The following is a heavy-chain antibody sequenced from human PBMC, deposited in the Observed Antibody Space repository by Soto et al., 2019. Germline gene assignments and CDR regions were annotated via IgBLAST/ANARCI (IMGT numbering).Heavy chain of an antibody. Sequence: QVQLGQSGAEVKKPGSSVKVSCKASGVTFSSSAISWVRQAPGQGLEWMGGIIPIFGTANYAQKCQGRVTITADKSTSTAYMELRSLRSEDTDVYYCAGVRSNRGGNWFDPWGQGTLVTVSS. CDR1: GVTFSSSA. D-gene: IGHD2-2*01. CDR3: AGVRSNRGGNWFDP. J-gene: IGHJ5*02. V-gene: IGHV1-69*06. CDR2: IIPIFGTA.